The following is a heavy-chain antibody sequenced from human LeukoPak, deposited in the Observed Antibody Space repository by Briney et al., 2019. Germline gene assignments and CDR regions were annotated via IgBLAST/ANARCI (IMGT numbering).Heavy chain of an antibody. V-gene: IGHV3-21*01. J-gene: IGHJ5*02. CDR3: ARGLDNYGSGSSA. D-gene: IGHD3-10*01. CDR2: ISSSSSYI. Sequence: SGGSLRLSCAASGFTFSRYNMNWVRQAPGKGLEWVSSISSSSSYIYYADSVKGRFTISRDNAKNSLYLQMNSLRAEDTAVYYCARGLDNYGSGSSAWGQGTLVTVSS. CDR1: GFTFSRYN.